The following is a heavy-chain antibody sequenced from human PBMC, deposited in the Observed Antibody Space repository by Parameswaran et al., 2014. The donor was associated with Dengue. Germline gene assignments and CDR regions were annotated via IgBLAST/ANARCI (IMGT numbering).Heavy chain of an antibody. D-gene: IGHD3-3*01. J-gene: IGHJ4*02. Sequence: QMPGKGLEWVAVISYDGSNKYYADSVKGRFTISRDNSKNTLYLQMNSLRAEDTAVYYCARGIPAYDFWSGYYPDYWGQGTLVTVSS. CDR3: ARGIPAYDFWSGYYPDY. CDR2: ISYDGSNK. V-gene: IGHV3-30-3*01.